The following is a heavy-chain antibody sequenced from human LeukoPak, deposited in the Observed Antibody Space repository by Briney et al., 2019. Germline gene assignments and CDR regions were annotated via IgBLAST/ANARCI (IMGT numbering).Heavy chain of an antibody. V-gene: IGHV1-18*01. Sequence: ASVKVSCKASGYIFSSYGISWVRQAPGQGLELMGWISAYNGNINYAQKLQGRVTMTTDTSTSTAYMELRSLRSDDTAVYYCARSSYYYDSSGYPTFDPWGQGTLVTVSS. D-gene: IGHD3-22*01. CDR3: ARSSYYYDSSGYPTFDP. CDR1: GYIFSSYG. J-gene: IGHJ5*02. CDR2: ISAYNGNI.